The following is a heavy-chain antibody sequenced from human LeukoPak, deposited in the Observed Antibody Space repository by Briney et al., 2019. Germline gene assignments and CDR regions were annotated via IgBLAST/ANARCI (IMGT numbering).Heavy chain of an antibody. J-gene: IGHJ4*02. D-gene: IGHD5-18*01. CDR3: AKDSYSKGDY. CDR1: GFTFSYHW. V-gene: IGHV3-7*01. Sequence: PGGSLRLSCAASGFTFSYHWMTWVRQAPGKGPEWVANIKNDGTVKNYVDPVKGRFTISRDNAKNSLYLQMNSLRAEDTGVYYCAKDSYSKGDYWGQGVLVTVSS. CDR2: IKNDGTVK.